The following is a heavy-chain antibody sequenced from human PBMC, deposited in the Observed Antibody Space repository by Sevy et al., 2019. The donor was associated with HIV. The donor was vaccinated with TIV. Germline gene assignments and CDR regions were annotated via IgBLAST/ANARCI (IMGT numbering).Heavy chain of an antibody. J-gene: IGHJ4*02. CDR2: IYYSGST. CDR1: GGSISSYY. D-gene: IGHD5-18*01. Sequence: SETLSLTCTVSGGSISSYYWSWIRQPPGKGLEWIGYIYYSGSTNYNPSLKSRVTIPVDTSKNQFSLKLSSVTAADTAVYYCASSKGYSYGYEGGFDYWGQGTLVTVSS. CDR3: ASSKGYSYGYEGGFDY. V-gene: IGHV4-59*01.